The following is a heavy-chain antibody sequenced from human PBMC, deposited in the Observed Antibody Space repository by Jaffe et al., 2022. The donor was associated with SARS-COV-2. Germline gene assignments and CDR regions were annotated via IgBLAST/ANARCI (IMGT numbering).Heavy chain of an antibody. CDR1: GGSISGYY. V-gene: IGHV4-59*01. CDR3: AREVEARAMTGDLVEYFDI. CDR2: IYYSGST. D-gene: IGHD2-21*02. J-gene: IGHJ2*01. Sequence: QVQLQESGPGLVKPSETLSLTCTISGGSISGYYWNWIRQPPGKGLQWIGYIYYSGSTKYSPSLTNRVTISIETSKNQFSLNLTSVTAADAAVYYCAREVEARAMTGDLVEYFDIWGRGALVTVSS.